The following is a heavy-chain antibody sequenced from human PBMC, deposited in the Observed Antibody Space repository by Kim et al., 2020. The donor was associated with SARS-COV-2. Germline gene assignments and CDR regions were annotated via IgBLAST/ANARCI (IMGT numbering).Heavy chain of an antibody. D-gene: IGHD5-12*01. Sequence: ASVKVSCKASGYSFLSYNIHWVRQAPGQRLEWMGWIHVGNGDTRYSQRFQGRVTFTRDTAASTIYMDLSSLTSEDTAVFFCVREEVYSGYYYPVYWGQGT. CDR3: VREEVYSGYYYPVY. V-gene: IGHV1-3*01. CDR2: IHVGNGDT. CDR1: GYSFLSYN. J-gene: IGHJ4*02.